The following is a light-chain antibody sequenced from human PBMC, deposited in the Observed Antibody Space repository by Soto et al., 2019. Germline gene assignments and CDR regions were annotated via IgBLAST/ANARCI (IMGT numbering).Light chain of an antibody. CDR2: VNT. CDR3: QSYDSSLSGYV. CDR1: SSNIGAGYD. V-gene: IGLV1-40*01. J-gene: IGLJ1*01. Sequence: QSALTRPPSVSGAPGQSVTSSCTGSSSNIGAGYDVHWYQQLPGTAPKLLIYVNTNRPSGVPGRFSGSKSGTSASLAITGLQAEDEADYYCQSYDSSLSGYVFGTGTKVT.